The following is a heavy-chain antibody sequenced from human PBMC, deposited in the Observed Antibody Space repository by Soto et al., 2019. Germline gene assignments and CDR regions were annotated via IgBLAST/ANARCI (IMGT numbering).Heavy chain of an antibody. CDR1: SYSVSGGDYF. V-gene: IGHV4-30-4*01. D-gene: IGHD1-26*01. CDR2: IYYSGSS. Sequence: PSETLSLTSTFSSYSVSGGDYFWSSLRTPPEKGLEWIAYIYYSGSSHYNPSLKSRFTISIDTSRKQFSLTLRSVTAADTAVYYCARLLPGASQHLDFWGQGILVTGSS. J-gene: IGHJ4*02. CDR3: ARLLPGASQHLDF.